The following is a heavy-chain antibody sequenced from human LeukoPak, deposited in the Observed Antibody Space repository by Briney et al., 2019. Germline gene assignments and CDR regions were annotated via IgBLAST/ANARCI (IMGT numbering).Heavy chain of an antibody. D-gene: IGHD2-15*01. V-gene: IGHV1-2*04. CDR2: INPNSGGT. CDR1: GYTFTGYY. J-gene: IGHJ4*02. Sequence: GSVKVSCKASGYTFTGYYMHWVRQAPGQGLEWMGWINPNSGGTNYAQKFQGWVTMTRDTSISTAYMELSRLRSDDTAVYYCARDRGYCSGGSCRSFDYWGQGTLVTVSS. CDR3: ARDRGYCSGGSCRSFDY.